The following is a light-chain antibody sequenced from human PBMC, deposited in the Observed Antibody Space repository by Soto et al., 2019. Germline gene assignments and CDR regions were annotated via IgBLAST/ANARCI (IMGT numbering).Light chain of an antibody. V-gene: IGKV3-20*01. CDR1: QSVSSTY. CDR3: QRYGTSTT. Sequence: EIVLTQSPGTLSLSPVERATLSCRASQSVSSTYLTWYQQKPGQAPRLLIYGASSRATGIPVRFSGSGSGTDFTLTISRLEPEDFAVYYCQRYGTSTTFGQGTKVDIK. CDR2: GAS. J-gene: IGKJ1*01.